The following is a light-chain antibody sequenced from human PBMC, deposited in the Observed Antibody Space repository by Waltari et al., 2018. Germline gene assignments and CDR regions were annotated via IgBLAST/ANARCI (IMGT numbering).Light chain of an antibody. J-gene: IGLJ1*01. CDR1: SSDVGGYDY. V-gene: IGLV2-14*03. CDR2: DVS. CDR3: GSYTSSTTLA. Sequence: QSALTQPASVSGSPGQSITISCTGTSSDVGGYDYVPWYQQHPGNAPKLMLYDVSNRPLEVSHRFSGSKSGNTASLTISGLQADDEAEYYCGSYTSSTTLAFGTGTKVTVL.